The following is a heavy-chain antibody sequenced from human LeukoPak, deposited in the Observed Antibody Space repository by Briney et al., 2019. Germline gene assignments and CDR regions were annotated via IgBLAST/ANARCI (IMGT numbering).Heavy chain of an antibody. Sequence: SETLSLTCTVSGGSIGSHYWSWIRQPPGKGLEWIGYIYYSGSTNYNPSLKSRVTISVDTSKNQFSLKLSSVTAADTAVYYCARDREVGGYFDYWGQGTLVTVSS. D-gene: IGHD2-15*01. CDR1: GGSIGSHY. V-gene: IGHV4-59*11. CDR2: IYYSGST. CDR3: ARDREVGGYFDY. J-gene: IGHJ4*02.